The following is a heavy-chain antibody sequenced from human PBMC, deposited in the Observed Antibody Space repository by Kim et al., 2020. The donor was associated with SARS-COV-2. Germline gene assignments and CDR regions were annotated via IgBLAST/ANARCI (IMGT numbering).Heavy chain of an antibody. V-gene: IGHV3-53*04. CDR1: GFTVSSNY. D-gene: IGHD1-26*01. CDR2: IYSGGST. Sequence: GGSLRRSCAASGFTVSSNYMSWVRQAPGKGLEWVSVIYSGGSTYYADSVKGRFTISRHNSKNTLYLQMNSLRAEDTAVYYCARDPDSGSYYRGQGTLVTVSS. CDR3: ARDPDSGSYY. J-gene: IGHJ4*02.